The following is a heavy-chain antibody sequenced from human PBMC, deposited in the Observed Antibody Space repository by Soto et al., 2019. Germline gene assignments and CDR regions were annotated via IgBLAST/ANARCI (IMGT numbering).Heavy chain of an antibody. CDR2: ISGSGGST. CDR3: EKGIAIFGVSHPVDY. V-gene: IGHV3-23*01. Sequence: EVQLLESGGGLVQPGGSLRLSCAASGFTFSSYAMSWVRQAPGKGLEWVSAISGSGGSTYYADSVKGRFTISRDNSKNPLYLQMNSLRAEDTAVYYCEKGIAIFGVSHPVDYWGQGTLVTVSS. D-gene: IGHD3-3*01. CDR1: GFTFSSYA. J-gene: IGHJ4*02.